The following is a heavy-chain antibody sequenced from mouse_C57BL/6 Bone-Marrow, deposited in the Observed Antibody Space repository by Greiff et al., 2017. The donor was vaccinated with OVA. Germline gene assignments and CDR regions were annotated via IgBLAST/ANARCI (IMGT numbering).Heavy chain of an antibody. V-gene: IGHV5-6*01. CDR2: ISSGGSYT. D-gene: IGHD3-1*01. CDR1: GFTFSSYG. Sequence: EVQRVESGGDLVKPGGSLKLSCAASGFTFSSYGMSWVRQTPDKRLEWVATISSGGSYTYYPDSVKGRFTISKDNAKNTLYLQMSSLKSEDTAMYYCAGRVLNSGVTYYSMDYWGQGTSVTVSS. CDR3: AGRVLNSGVTYYSMDY. J-gene: IGHJ4*01.